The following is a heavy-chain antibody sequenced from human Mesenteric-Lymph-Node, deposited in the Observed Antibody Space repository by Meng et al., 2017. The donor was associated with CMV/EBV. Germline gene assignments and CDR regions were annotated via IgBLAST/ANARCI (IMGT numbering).Heavy chain of an antibody. V-gene: IGHV2-5*02. J-gene: IGHJ4*02. D-gene: IGHD6-13*01. Sequence: QITLKEAGPTLMKPTQTPTLTCTFSGFSLSTSGVGVGWIRQPPGKALEWLALIYWDDDKRYSPSLKSRLTITKDTSKNQVVLTMTNMDPVETATYYCAHSSGIAAAGPFYFDYWGQGTLVTVSS. CDR1: GFSLSTSGVG. CDR2: IYWDDDK. CDR3: AHSSGIAAAGPFYFDY.